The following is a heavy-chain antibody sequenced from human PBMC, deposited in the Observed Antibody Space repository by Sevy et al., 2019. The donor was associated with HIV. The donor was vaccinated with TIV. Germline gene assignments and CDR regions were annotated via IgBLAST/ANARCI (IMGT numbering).Heavy chain of an antibody. D-gene: IGHD4-17*01. Sequence: GGSLRLSCAASGFTVSSNYMSWVRQAPGKGLEWVSVIYSGGSTYYADSVKGRLTISRDNSKNTLYLQMNSLRAEDTAVYYCARDPDYGDPPDYYYCYGMDVWDQGTMVTVSS. CDR3: ARDPDYGDPPDYYYCYGMDV. J-gene: IGHJ6*02. V-gene: IGHV3-53*01. CDR1: GFTVSSNY. CDR2: IYSGGST.